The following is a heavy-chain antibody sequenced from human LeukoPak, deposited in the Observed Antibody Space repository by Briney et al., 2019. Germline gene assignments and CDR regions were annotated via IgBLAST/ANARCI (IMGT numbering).Heavy chain of an antibody. V-gene: IGHV3-33*01. D-gene: IGHD6-13*01. CDR1: GFTFSSYG. CDR3: ARGVSLGYSSSSPDY. Sequence: GGSLRLSCAASGFTFSSYGMHWVRQAPGKGLEWVAVIWYDGSNEFYADSVRGRFTISRDNSKNTVFLQMNSLRAEDTAVYYWARGVSLGYSSSSPDYWGQGTLVTVSS. J-gene: IGHJ4*02. CDR2: IWYDGSNE.